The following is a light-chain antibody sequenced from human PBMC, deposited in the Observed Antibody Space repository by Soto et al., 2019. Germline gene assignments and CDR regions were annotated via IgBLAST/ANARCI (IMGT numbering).Light chain of an antibody. CDR3: QQYNTYSPERT. J-gene: IGKJ1*01. Sequence: GDRVTITCRASQSIGRWLAWYQQKPGKAPKLLIYDASSLESGVPSRFSGSGSGTEFTLTISSLQPDDFATYYCQQYNTYSPERTFGQRTKVDIK. CDR2: DAS. V-gene: IGKV1-5*01. CDR1: QSIGRW.